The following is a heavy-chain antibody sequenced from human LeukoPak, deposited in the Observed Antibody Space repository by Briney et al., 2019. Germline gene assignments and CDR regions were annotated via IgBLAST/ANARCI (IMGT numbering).Heavy chain of an antibody. CDR1: GFTFSSYG. Sequence: GGSLRLSCAASGFTFSSYGLSWVRQTPGKGLEWVSAITASGGNSYYTDSVKGRLTISRDISKSTLYLQLNSLRAEDTDVYYCAKARRYTSDLDYWGQGTLVTVSS. D-gene: IGHD6-19*01. CDR2: ITASGGNS. V-gene: IGHV3-23*01. CDR3: AKARRYTSDLDY. J-gene: IGHJ4*02.